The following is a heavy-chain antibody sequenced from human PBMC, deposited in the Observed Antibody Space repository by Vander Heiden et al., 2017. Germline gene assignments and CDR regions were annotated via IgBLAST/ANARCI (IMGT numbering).Heavy chain of an antibody. D-gene: IGHD5-12*01. J-gene: IGHJ4*02. CDR3: ARSADGYNYWGARRRAGVNFDY. CDR1: GFSLSNARMG. Sequence: QVTLKESGPVLVKPTETLTLTCTVSGFSLSNARMGVSWIRQPPGKALEWLAHIFSNDEKSYSTSLKSRLTISKDTSKSQVVLTMTNMDTVDTATYYCARSADGYNYWGARRRAGVNFDYWGQGTLVTVYS. V-gene: IGHV2-26*01. CDR2: IFSNDEK.